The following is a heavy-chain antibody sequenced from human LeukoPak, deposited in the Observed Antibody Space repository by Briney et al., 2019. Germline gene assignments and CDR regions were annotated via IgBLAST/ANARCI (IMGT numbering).Heavy chain of an antibody. D-gene: IGHD2-15*01. Sequence: PSETLSLTCAVYSGSFSGYYWNWIRQPPGKGLEWIGEINDSGSVNCNPSLKNRVTLSVDTSKNQFSLRLSSVAAADTAVYYCARRLVDSGASQVSDDWGQGTLVTVSS. CDR1: SGSFSGYY. CDR2: INDSGSV. J-gene: IGHJ4*02. CDR3: ARRLVDSGASQVSDD. V-gene: IGHV4-34*01.